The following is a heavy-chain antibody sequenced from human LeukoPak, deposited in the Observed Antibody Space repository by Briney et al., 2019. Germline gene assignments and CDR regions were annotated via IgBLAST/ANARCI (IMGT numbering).Heavy chain of an antibody. Sequence: GGSLRLSCAASGFTFSDFWMSWVRQAPGKGLEWVSYISSSSSTIYYADSVKGRFTISRDNAKNSLYLQMNSLRAEDTAVYYCARAWIAAAGTGWFDPWGQGTLVTVSS. CDR1: GFTFSDFW. V-gene: IGHV3-48*04. J-gene: IGHJ5*02. CDR2: ISSSSSTI. CDR3: ARAWIAAAGTGWFDP. D-gene: IGHD6-13*01.